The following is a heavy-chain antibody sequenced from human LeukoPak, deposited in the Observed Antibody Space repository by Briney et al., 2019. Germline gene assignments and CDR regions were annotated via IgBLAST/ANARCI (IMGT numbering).Heavy chain of an antibody. CDR2: ISDRGGST. V-gene: IGHV3-64D*09. Sequence: GGSLRLSCSASGFPFSSYAMHWVRQAPGKGLEYASPISDRGGSTYYADSVKGRFTISRDNSKNTLYLQMSSLRAEDTAVYFCVREYPFGPYGMDVWGQGTTVTVSS. CDR1: GFPFSSYA. J-gene: IGHJ6*02. CDR3: VREYPFGPYGMDV. D-gene: IGHD2-2*02.